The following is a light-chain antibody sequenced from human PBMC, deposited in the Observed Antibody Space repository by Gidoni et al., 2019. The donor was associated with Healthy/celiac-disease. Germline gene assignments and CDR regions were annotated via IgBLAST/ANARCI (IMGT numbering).Light chain of an antibody. Sequence: DIQVTQSPSTRSASVGDRVTLTCRASQSISSWLAWYQPKPGKAPKLLIYKASSLESGVPSRFSGSRSGTEFPLTISSLQPDDFATYYCQQYNSYSSTFGQGTKVEIK. V-gene: IGKV1-5*03. J-gene: IGKJ1*01. CDR3: QQYNSYSST. CDR2: KAS. CDR1: QSISSW.